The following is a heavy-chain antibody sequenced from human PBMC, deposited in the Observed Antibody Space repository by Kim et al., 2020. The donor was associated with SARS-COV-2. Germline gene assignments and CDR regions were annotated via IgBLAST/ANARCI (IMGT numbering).Heavy chain of an antibody. CDR3: ARATMVRGVRYYFDY. J-gene: IGHJ4*02. Sequence: DSVKGRFTISRDNSKNTLYLQMNSLRAADTAVYYCARATMVRGVRYYFDYWGQGPLVTVSS. V-gene: IGHV3-66*01. D-gene: IGHD3-10*01.